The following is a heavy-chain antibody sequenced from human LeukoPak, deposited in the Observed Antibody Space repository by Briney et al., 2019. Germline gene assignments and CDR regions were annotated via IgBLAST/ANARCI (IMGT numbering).Heavy chain of an antibody. CDR1: GYSFTSYW. CDR3: ARLPRSGNSCYHFDF. Sequence: GESLKISRKGSGYSFTSYWIGWVRQMPGRGLEWMGIISPSDSNAKYSPSFQGQVTFSADNSIATAYLQWSSLKASDTAMYYCARLPRSGNSCYHFDFWGQGTLVTVSS. D-gene: IGHD3-22*01. V-gene: IGHV5-51*01. CDR2: ISPSDSNA. J-gene: IGHJ4*02.